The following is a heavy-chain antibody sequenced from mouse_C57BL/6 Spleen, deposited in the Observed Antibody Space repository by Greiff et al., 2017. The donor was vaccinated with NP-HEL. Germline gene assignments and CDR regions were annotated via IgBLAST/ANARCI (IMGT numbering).Heavy chain of an antibody. CDR3: ARSTLTTVGGYYYAMDY. J-gene: IGHJ4*01. CDR2: IYPRSGNT. D-gene: IGHD1-1*01. V-gene: IGHV1-81*01. CDR1: GYTFTSYG. Sequence: QVQLKESGAELARPGASVKLSCKASGYTFTSYGISWVKQRTGQGLEWIGEIYPRSGNTYYNEKFKGKATLTADKSSSTAYMELRSLTSEDSAVYFCARSTLTTVGGYYYAMDYWGQGTSVTVSS.